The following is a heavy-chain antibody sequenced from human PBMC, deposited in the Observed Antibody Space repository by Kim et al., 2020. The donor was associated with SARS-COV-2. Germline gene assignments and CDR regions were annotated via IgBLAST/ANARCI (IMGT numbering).Heavy chain of an antibody. CDR2: IDAGNGNT. V-gene: IGHV1-3*01. CDR1: EYTFSSIS. J-gene: IGHJ4*02. Sequence: ASVKVSCKASEYTFSSISIHWVRQAPGQRLEWMGWIDAGNGNTKYSQKFQDRVTITRDTSARTAYMELSSLRSEDTAVYYCASGAVAGRSYWGQGTLVTVSS. D-gene: IGHD6-19*01. CDR3: ASGAVAGRSY.